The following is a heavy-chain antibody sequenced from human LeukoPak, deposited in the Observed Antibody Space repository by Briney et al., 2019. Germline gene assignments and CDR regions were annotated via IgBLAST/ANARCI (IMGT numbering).Heavy chain of an antibody. D-gene: IGHD3-22*01. J-gene: IGHJ4*02. CDR2: ISGSGAST. CDR1: GFTFSTNA. V-gene: IGHV3-23*01. Sequence: GGSLRLSCLTSGFTFSTNAMSWVRQAPGKGLEWISGISGSGASTYYADSVTGRFTISRDNSRNTLYLQMNSLRAEDSAVYYCATDREGDPSAYYLVGGQGTLITVSS. CDR3: ATDREGDPSAYYLV.